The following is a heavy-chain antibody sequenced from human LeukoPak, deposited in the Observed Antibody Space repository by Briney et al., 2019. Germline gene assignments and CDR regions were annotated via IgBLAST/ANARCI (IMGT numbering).Heavy chain of an antibody. V-gene: IGHV4-30-4*01. J-gene: IGHJ5*02. CDR1: GGSISSGDYY. D-gene: IGHD3-10*01. CDR2: IYYSGST. Sequence: SQTLSLTCTVSGGSISSGDYYWSWIRQPPGKGLEWIGYIYYSGSTYYNPSLKSRVTISVDTSKNQFSLKLSSVTAADTAVYYCARDGSGRGGNCFDPWGQGTLVTVSS. CDR3: ARDGSGRGGNCFDP.